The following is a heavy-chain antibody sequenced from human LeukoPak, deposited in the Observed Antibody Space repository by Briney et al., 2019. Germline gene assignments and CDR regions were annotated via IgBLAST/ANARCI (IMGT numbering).Heavy chain of an antibody. D-gene: IGHD2-15*01. V-gene: IGHV3-21*01. CDR2: ISSSSSYI. CDR3: AREIIVVVVAATPYYFDY. Sequence: GGSLRLSCAASGFTFSSYSMNWVRQAPGKGLEWVSSISSSSSYIYYADSVKGRFTISRDNAKNSLYLQMNSLRAEDTAVYYCAREIIVVVVAATPYYFDYWGQGTLVTVSS. CDR1: GFTFSSYS. J-gene: IGHJ4*02.